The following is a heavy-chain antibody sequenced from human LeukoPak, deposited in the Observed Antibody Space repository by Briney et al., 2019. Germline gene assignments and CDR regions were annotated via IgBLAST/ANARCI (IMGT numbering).Heavy chain of an antibody. CDR1: GGSISSYY. D-gene: IGHD6-19*01. J-gene: IGHJ6*03. Sequence: SETLSLTCTVSGGSISSYYWSWIRQPPGKGLEWIGYIYYSGSTNYNPSLKSRVTMSVDTSKNQFSLKLSSVTAADTAVYYCARASSSGWYYYYMDVWGKGTTVTISS. CDR2: IYYSGST. CDR3: ARASSSGWYYYYMDV. V-gene: IGHV4-59*01.